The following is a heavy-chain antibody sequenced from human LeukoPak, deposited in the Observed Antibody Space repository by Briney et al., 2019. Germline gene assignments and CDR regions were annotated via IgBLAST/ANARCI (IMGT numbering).Heavy chain of an antibody. CDR2: ISPSGGST. J-gene: IGHJ4*02. D-gene: IGHD6-6*01. CDR3: ARDTLPWAARPGGLDY. V-gene: IGHV1-46*01. Sequence: GASVKVSCKAFGYTFTSNYMHWVRQAPGQGPEWMGVISPSGGSTTYAQKFQGRVTLTRDMSTSTDYLELSSLRSEDTAVYYCARDTLPWAARPGGLDYWGQGTLVTVSS. CDR1: GYTFTSNY.